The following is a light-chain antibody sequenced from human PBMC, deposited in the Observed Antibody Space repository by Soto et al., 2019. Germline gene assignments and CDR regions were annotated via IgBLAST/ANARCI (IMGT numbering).Light chain of an antibody. CDR2: ATS. J-gene: IGKJ4*01. V-gene: IGKV1-39*01. CDR3: QQSYSAVT. CDR1: QSISSY. Sequence: DIKMTHSPSSLSASIEDRITITCRASQSISSYLNWYQQKPGKAPKLLIYATSSLESGVPSRFSGSGSGTDYTLTITSLQPEDFATYYCQQSYSAVTFGGGGKVDI.